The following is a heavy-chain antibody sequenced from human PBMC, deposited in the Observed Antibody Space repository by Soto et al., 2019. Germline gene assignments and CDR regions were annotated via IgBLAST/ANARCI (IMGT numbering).Heavy chain of an antibody. Sequence: HVQLVQSGAEVKKPGASVKVSCKASGYTFTSYAIHWVRQAPGQRLEWMGWINAGNGNTKYSQKFQGRVTITRDTSASTAYMELSSLRSEDTAVYYCARDLAFGLSDYWGQGALVSVSS. J-gene: IGHJ4*02. V-gene: IGHV1-3*01. CDR2: INAGNGNT. CDR1: GYTFTSYA. CDR3: ARDLAFGLSDY. D-gene: IGHD3-10*01.